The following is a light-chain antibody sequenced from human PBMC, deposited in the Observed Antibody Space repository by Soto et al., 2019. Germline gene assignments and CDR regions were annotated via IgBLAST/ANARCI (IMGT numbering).Light chain of an antibody. V-gene: IGKV3-20*01. Sequence: DMVLTQSPGTLSMCPEKRASLYCRAIQSVSSNHLAWYQQKPGQAPRLLIYGGSSRATGIPVRFSGSGSGTDFTLTISRLEPDDVAVYYCHQYENWPPRTVGQGTKVDIK. CDR3: HQYENWPPRT. J-gene: IGKJ1*01. CDR1: QSVSSNH. CDR2: GGS.